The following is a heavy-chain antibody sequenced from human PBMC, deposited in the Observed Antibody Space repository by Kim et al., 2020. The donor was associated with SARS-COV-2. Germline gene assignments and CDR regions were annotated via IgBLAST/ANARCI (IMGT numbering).Heavy chain of an antibody. Sequence: SQTLSLTCAISGDSVSSNSAAWNWIRQSPSRGLEWLGRTYYRSKWYNDYAVSVKSRITINPDTSKNQFSLQLNSVTPEDTAVYYCARDRMVRGVIRGYGMDVWGQGTTVTVSS. D-gene: IGHD3-10*01. CDR1: GDSVSSNSAA. CDR2: TYYRSKWYN. CDR3: ARDRMVRGVIRGYGMDV. J-gene: IGHJ6*02. V-gene: IGHV6-1*01.